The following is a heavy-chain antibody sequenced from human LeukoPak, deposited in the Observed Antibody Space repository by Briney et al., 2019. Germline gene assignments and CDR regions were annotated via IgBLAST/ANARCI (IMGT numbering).Heavy chain of an antibody. D-gene: IGHD6-13*01. V-gene: IGHV3-23*01. CDR3: AKGTRHSSSWFLYDY. J-gene: IGHJ4*02. CDR1: GFTFSSYA. CDR2: ISGSGGST. Sequence: GSLRLSCAASGFTFSSYAMSWVRQAPGKGLEWVSSISGSGGSTYYADSVKGRFTISRDNSENTLYLQMNSLRGDDTAVYYCAKGTRHSSSWFLYDYWGQGTLVTVSS.